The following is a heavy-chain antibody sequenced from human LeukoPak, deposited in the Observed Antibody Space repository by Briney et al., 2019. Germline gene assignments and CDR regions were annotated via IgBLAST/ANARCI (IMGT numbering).Heavy chain of an antibody. J-gene: IGHJ6*03. D-gene: IGHD2-2*01. V-gene: IGHV4-38-2*02. CDR2: IDHSGST. CDR1: GYSISSGYY. Sequence: NPSETLSLTCTVSGYSISSGYYWGWIRQPPGKGLEWIGSIDHSGSTSYNPSLKSRVTISVDTSKNQFSLKLSSVTAADTAVYYCARHPKLGYCSSTSCPNYYYYYMDVWGKGTTVTVSS. CDR3: ARHPKLGYCSSTSCPNYYYYYMDV.